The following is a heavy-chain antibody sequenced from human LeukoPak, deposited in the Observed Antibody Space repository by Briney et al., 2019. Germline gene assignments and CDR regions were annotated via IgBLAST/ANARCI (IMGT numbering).Heavy chain of an antibody. CDR3: ARDFWDSSGYYSGGDY. V-gene: IGHV3-11*06. J-gene: IGHJ4*02. CDR2: ISSSSSYT. D-gene: IGHD3-22*01. CDR1: GFTFSDYY. Sequence: EGSLRLSCAASGFTFSDYYMSWIRQAPGKGQEWVSYISSSSSYTNYADSVKGRFTISRDNAKNSLYLQMNSLRAEDTAVYYCARDFWDSSGYYSGGDYWGQGTLVTVSS.